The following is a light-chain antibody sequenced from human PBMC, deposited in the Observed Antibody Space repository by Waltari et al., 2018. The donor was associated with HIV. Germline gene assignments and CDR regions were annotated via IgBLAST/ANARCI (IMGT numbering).Light chain of an antibody. Sequence: QSVLTQPPSASATPGQRVTISCSGNSSTIGSNTVNWYLQLPGTAPKLLIYSNSQRPSGVPARFSGSKSGTSASLAISGLQSEDEAHYYCASWDDSLNGLYVFGPGTKVTVL. CDR1: SSTIGSNT. J-gene: IGLJ1*01. V-gene: IGLV1-44*01. CDR2: SNS. CDR3: ASWDDSLNGLYV.